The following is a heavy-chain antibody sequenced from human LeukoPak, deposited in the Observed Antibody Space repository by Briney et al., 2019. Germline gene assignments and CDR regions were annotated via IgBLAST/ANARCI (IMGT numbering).Heavy chain of an antibody. CDR2: INAGNGNT. Sequence: ASVKVSCKASGYTFTSYALHWVRQAPGQRLEWMGLINAGNGNTKYSQNFQGRVTITRDTSASTDYMELSSLRSEDTAVYYCARVYYGSGSYSHFDYWGQGTLVTVSS. CDR3: ARVYYGSGSYSHFDY. CDR1: GYTFTSYA. D-gene: IGHD3-10*01. V-gene: IGHV1-3*01. J-gene: IGHJ4*02.